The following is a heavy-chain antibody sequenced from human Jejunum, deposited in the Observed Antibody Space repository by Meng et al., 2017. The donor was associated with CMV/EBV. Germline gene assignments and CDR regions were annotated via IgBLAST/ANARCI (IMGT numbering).Heavy chain of an antibody. CDR1: GFTFSSYE. CDR2: ISSSGSTI. V-gene: IGHV3-48*03. J-gene: IGHJ6*02. CDR3: ANQMPWNYYHGMDL. D-gene: IGHD1-7*01. Sequence: SGFTFSSYEMNWVRQAPGKGLECVSYISSSGSTIYYADSVKGRFTISRDNAKNSLYLQMNSLRVEDTAVYYCANQMPWNYYHGMDLWGQGTTVTVSS.